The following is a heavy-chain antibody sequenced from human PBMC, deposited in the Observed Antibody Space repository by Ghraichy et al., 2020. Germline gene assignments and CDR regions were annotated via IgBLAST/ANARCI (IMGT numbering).Heavy chain of an antibody. CDR3: AKGVLTNSWSPFDY. Sequence: GGSLRLSCTVSGFSFTNYGVHWVRQAPGKGLEWVAVISYDGSKKHYADSVKGRFTISRDNSKNILYLQMNSLRPEDTAMYYCAKGVLTNSWSPFDYWGQGTLVTVSS. CDR1: GFSFTNYG. J-gene: IGHJ4*02. CDR2: ISYDGSKK. D-gene: IGHD6-13*01. V-gene: IGHV3-30*18.